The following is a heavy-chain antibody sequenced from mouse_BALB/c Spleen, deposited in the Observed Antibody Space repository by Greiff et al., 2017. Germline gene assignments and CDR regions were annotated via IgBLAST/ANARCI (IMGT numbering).Heavy chain of an antibody. J-gene: IGHJ4*01. D-gene: IGHD4-1*02. CDR3: ARTQLGNYAMDY. CDR1: GYSFTSYY. CDR2: IFPGSGNT. Sequence: QVQLQQSGPELVKPGASVKISCKASGYSFTSYYIHWVKQRPGQGLEWIGWIFPGSGNTKYNEKFKGKATLTADTSSSTAYMQLSSLTSEDSAVYFCARTQLGNYAMDYWGQGTSVTVSS. V-gene: IGHV1-66*01.